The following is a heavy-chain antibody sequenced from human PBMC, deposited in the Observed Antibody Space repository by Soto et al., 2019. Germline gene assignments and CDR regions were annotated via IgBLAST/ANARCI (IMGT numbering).Heavy chain of an antibody. CDR3: TTDTPVVGGGEFDY. V-gene: IGHV3-15*01. Sequence: EVQLVESGGGLVEPGGSLRLSCAASGFTFSNAWMGWVRQAPGKGLEWVGHIRSRSEGETTDYGAPVKGRFTISRDDSKNTVYLHINSLKTEDTAVYYCTTDTPVVGGGEFDYWGQGTLVTVSS. CDR1: GFTFSNAW. D-gene: IGHD1-26*01. CDR2: IRSRSEGETT. J-gene: IGHJ4*02.